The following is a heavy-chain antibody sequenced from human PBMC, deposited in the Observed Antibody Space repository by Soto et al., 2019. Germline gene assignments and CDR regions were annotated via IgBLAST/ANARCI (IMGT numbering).Heavy chain of an antibody. Sequence: PGGSLRLSCAASGFSFSNYAMAWVRQAPGKGLECVSGISGSGNRLFYAESVKGRFSMSSDKSRGTVHLQMDSLGVEDTAIYYCARGENYDGSGSYFNDAFDIWGQESKVTVSS. CDR3: ARGENYDGSGSYFNDAFDI. V-gene: IGHV3-23*01. CDR2: ISGSGNRL. D-gene: IGHD3-10*01. J-gene: IGHJ3*02. CDR1: GFSFSNYA.